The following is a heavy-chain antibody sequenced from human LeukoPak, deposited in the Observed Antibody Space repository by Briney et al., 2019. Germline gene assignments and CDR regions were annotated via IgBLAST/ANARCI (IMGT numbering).Heavy chain of an antibody. Sequence: GASVKVSYKASGYSLTSYGISWVRQAPGQGLEWMGWMSAFNGNTNYAQKLQRRVTMTTDTSTSTAYMELRSLRSDDTAVYYCARDPLAYCGGNCPYYFDYWGQGTLVTVSS. D-gene: IGHD2-21*02. CDR1: GYSLTSYG. J-gene: IGHJ4*02. CDR2: MSAFNGNT. CDR3: ARDPLAYCGGNCPYYFDY. V-gene: IGHV1-18*01.